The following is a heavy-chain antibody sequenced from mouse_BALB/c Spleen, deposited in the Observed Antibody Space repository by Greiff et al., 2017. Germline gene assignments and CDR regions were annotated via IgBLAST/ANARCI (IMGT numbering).Heavy chain of an antibody. J-gene: IGHJ4*01. V-gene: IGHV5-17*02. Sequence: EVQLVESGGGLVQPGGSRKLSCAASGFTFSSFGMHWVRQAPEKGLEWVAYISSGSSTIYYADTVKGRFTISRDNPKNTLFLQMTSLRSEDTAMYYCARLEGDAMDYWGQGTSVTVSS. CDR1: GFTFSSFG. CDR2: ISSGSSTI. CDR3: ARLEGDAMDY.